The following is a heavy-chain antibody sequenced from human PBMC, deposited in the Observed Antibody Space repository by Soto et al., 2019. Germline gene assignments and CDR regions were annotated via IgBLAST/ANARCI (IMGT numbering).Heavy chain of an antibody. CDR3: AKVSYSYGPQLYFDY. V-gene: IGHV3-30*18. Sequence: QPGGSLRLSCAASGFTFSSCGMHWVRQAPGKGLEWVAVMSYDGSNKYYADSVKGRFTISRDNSKNTLYLQMNSLRAEDTAVYYCAKVSYSYGPQLYFDYWGQGTLVTVSS. D-gene: IGHD5-18*01. J-gene: IGHJ4*02. CDR1: GFTFSSCG. CDR2: MSYDGSNK.